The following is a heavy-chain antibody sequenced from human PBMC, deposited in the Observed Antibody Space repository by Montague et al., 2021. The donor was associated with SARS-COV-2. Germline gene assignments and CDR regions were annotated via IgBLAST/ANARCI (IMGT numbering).Heavy chain of an antibody. J-gene: IGHJ3*02. CDR3: ARTWRFGQSYGLDI. CDR1: GDSISSYY. CDR2: AYYVPST. V-gene: IGHV4-59*01. Sequence: SETLSLTCSVSGDSISSYYYNWIRQTPGKGLEWIGYAYYVPSTXXANTXXXPSLKRGVTISLDTSENQFSLKLSSVTAADTAVYYCARTWRFGQSYGLDIWGQGTMVTVSS. D-gene: IGHD3-16*01.